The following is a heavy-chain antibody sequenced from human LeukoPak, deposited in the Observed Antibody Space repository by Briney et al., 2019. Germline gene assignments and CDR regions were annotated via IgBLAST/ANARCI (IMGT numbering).Heavy chain of an antibody. CDR3: ARQTAMGRSGDY. D-gene: IGHD5-18*01. Sequence: GESLKISCKASGYNFTSYWIGWVRQMPGKGLEWMGIIDPSDSETRYTPSFQGQVTTSVDKSLTTADLQWNSLKASDTAMYYCARQTAMGRSGDYWGQGTLVTVSS. J-gene: IGHJ4*02. V-gene: IGHV5-51*01. CDR1: GYNFTSYW. CDR2: IDPSDSET.